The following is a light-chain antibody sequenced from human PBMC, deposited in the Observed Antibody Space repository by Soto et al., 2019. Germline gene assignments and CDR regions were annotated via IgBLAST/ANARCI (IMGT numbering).Light chain of an antibody. CDR3: SSYTSSSLYV. Sequence: QSVLTQPASVSGSPGQSITISCTGTSSVVGGYNYVSWYQQHPGKAPKLMIYDVSNRPSGVSNRFSGSKSDNTASLTISGLQAEDEADYYCSSYTSSSLYVFGTGTKVTVL. J-gene: IGLJ1*01. V-gene: IGLV2-14*01. CDR1: SSVVGGYNY. CDR2: DVS.